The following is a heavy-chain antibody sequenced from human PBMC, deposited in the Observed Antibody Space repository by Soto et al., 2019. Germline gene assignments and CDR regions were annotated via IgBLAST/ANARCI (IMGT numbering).Heavy chain of an antibody. D-gene: IGHD2-21*01. CDR1: GGSIISYY. CDR2: IYDSGST. CDR3: ARDKIAGGFDD. J-gene: IGHJ4*02. V-gene: IGHV4-59*12. Sequence: PSETLSLTCTVSGGSIISYYWSWIRQPPGKGLEWIGYIYDSGSTSYNPSLKSRVTISVDTSKNQFSLTLTSVTAADTAVYYCARDKIAGGFDDLGQGTRCTASS.